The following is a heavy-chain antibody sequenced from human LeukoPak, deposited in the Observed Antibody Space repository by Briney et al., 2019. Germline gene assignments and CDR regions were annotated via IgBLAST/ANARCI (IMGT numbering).Heavy chain of an antibody. CDR1: GGSISSYY. V-gene: IGHV4-59*01. CDR3: ARGVYIAAAQYGY. D-gene: IGHD6-13*01. CDR2: IYYSGTT. Sequence: SETLSLTCTVSGGSISSYYWSWIRQPPGKGLEWIGYIYYSGTTNYNPSLKSRVTISVDTSKNQFSLKLSSVTAADTAVYYCARGVYIAAAQYGYWGQGTLSPSPQ. J-gene: IGHJ4*02.